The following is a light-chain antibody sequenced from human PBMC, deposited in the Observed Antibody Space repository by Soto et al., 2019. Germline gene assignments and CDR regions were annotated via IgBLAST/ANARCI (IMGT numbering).Light chain of an antibody. V-gene: IGKV2-28*01. CDR3: MQTLQTPLT. J-gene: IGKJ4*01. CDR1: QSLLHSNGYNY. Sequence: EIVMTQSPLSLPVTPGEPASISCRSSQSLLHSNGYNYLDWYLQRPGQSPQLLIYLGSTRAPGVPDRFSGSVSGTVFTLKISRVEAEDVGVFYCMQTLQTPLTFGGGTKVDI. CDR2: LGS.